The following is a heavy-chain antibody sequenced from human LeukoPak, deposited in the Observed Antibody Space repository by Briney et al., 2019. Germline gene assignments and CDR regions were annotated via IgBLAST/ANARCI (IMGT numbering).Heavy chain of an antibody. CDR1: GRTNNRFG. CDR2: ISSDHGIP. D-gene: IGHD2-2*01. J-gene: IGHJ6*04. V-gene: IGHV1-18*01. CDR3: ANVAKGRFFFYHMDV. Sequence: ASVRVSCKASGRTNNRFGVTWVRQAPGQGLEWIGWISSDHGIPRYADKFQGRVTISADTSTTTAYMEMRSLRYDDTAVYLCANVAKGRFFFYHMDVWGKGTTVTVSS.